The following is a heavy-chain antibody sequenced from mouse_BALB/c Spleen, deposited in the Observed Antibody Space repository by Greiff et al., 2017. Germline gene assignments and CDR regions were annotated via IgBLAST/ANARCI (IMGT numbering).Heavy chain of an antibody. CDR1: GYSITSYYA. V-gene: IGHV3-2*02. D-gene: IGHD1-1*01. CDR2: ISYSGST. J-gene: IGHJ4*01. Sequence: EVQLQESGPGLVKPSQSLSLTCTVTGYSITSYYAWNWIRQFPGNKLEWMGYISYSGSTSYNPSLKSRISITRDTSKNQFFLQLNSVTTEDTATYYCARGHYGSSYWYAMDYWGQGTSVTVSS. CDR3: ARGHYGSSYWYAMDY.